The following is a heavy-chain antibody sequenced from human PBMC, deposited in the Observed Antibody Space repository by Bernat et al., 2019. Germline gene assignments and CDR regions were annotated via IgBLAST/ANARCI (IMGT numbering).Heavy chain of an antibody. Sequence: EVQLVESGGGLIQPGGSLRLSCAVSGFTVSSNYMNWVRQAPGKGLEWVSVIYSGGSTYYADSVKGRFTISSDNSKNTLYLQMNSLRAEDTALYYCARQQLVYYGMDVWGQGTTVTVSS. CDR1: GFTVSSNY. V-gene: IGHV3-53*01. CDR2: IYSGGST. CDR3: ARQQLVYYGMDV. D-gene: IGHD6-13*01. J-gene: IGHJ6*02.